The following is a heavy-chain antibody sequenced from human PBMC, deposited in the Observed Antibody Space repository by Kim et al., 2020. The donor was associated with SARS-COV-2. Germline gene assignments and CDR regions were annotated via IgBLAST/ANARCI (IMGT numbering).Heavy chain of an antibody. V-gene: IGHV3-33*06. CDR1: GFTFSSYG. CDR2: IWYDGSNE. Sequence: GGSLRLSCAASGFTFSSYGMHWVRQAPGKGLEWVAVIWYDGSNEYYADSVKGRFTISRDNSKNTLYLQMNSLRAEDTAVYYCAKGGGEGPYSSSWYYYYGMDVWGQGTTVTVSS. D-gene: IGHD6-13*01. J-gene: IGHJ6*02. CDR3: AKGGGEGPYSSSWYYYYGMDV.